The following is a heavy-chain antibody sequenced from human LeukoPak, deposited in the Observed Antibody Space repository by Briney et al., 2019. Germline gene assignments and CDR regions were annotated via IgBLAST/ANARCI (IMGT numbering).Heavy chain of an antibody. CDR3: VHSGGSSGWAPNT. CDR2: LSLHNGDR. J-gene: IGHJ5*02. V-gene: IGHV3-9*02. D-gene: IGHD6-25*01. CDR1: GFASESYA. Sequence: GRSLRLSCAASGFASESYAMHWVRQPPGKGLEWVAGLSLHNGDRGYAASVKGRFTISRDDAKNSLYLQMNNLKDDDTAFYYCVHSGGSSGWAPNTWGQGTLVTVSS.